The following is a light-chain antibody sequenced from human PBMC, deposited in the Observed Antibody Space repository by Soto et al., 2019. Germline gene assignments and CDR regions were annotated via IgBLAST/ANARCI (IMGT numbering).Light chain of an antibody. Sequence: DIVMTQSRDSLAVSLGERATIHCKSSQSLLYDSNNKYHLAWYQHKPGHPPKLPIYWASTWESGVPDRFSGSGSGTDFTLTISSLQAEDVAIYYCPEYLSTVLIFGGGTKVEI. CDR2: WAS. CDR1: QSLLYDSNNKYH. V-gene: IGKV4-1*01. J-gene: IGKJ4*01. CDR3: PEYLSTVLI.